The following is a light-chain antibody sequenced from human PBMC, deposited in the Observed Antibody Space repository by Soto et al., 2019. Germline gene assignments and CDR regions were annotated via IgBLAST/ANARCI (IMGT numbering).Light chain of an antibody. CDR1: QIVSSSY. CDR2: GAS. V-gene: IGKV3-20*01. CDR3: QQYCSSPPCT. J-gene: IGKJ2*02. Sequence: EIVLTQSPGTLSLSPGERATLSCRASQIVSSSYLAWYQQKPGQAPRLLIYGASSRATGIPDRFSGSGSGTDFTLTISRLEPEDFAVYYCQQYCSSPPCTFGQGTKLEIK.